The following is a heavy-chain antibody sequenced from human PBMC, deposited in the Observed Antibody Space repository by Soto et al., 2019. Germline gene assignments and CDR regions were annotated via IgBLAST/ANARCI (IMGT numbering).Heavy chain of an antibody. V-gene: IGHV1-3*01. J-gene: IGHJ6*03. CDR2: INAGNGNT. CDR3: ARDWSRGYYYYMDV. CDR1: GYTFTSYA. D-gene: IGHD3-3*01. Sequence: ASVKVSCKASGYTFTSYAMHWVLQAPGQRLEWMGWINAGNGNTKYSQKFQGRVTITRDTSASTAYMELSSLRSEDTAVYYCARDWSRGYYYYMDVWGKGTTVTVSS.